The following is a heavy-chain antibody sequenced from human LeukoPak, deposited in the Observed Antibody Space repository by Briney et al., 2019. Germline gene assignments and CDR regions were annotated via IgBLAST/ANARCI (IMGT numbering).Heavy chain of an antibody. CDR2: FDPEEAEV. CDR1: GNTLTDLS. V-gene: IGHV1-24*01. D-gene: IGHD2-15*01. J-gene: IGHJ4*02. CDR3: AAEGQWSLVHYFNS. Sequence: ASVKVSCKVSGNTLTDLSIHWVRQAPGKGLDWMGGFDPEEAEVVYAEKFQDRVTMTEDPSTDTAYLELSSLRSVDTAVYYCAAEGQWSLVHYFNSWGQGTLVTVSS.